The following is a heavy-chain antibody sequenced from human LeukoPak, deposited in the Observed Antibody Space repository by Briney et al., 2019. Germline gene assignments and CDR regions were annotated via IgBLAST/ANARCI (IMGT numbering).Heavy chain of an antibody. D-gene: IGHD2-2*01. Sequence: GGSLRLSCAASGFTFNDYAMSWVRQAPGKGLEWVSAITGNGGSTYYADSVKGRFTISRDNSKNTLSLQMKIRRAEDTVVYYCAKLPGYHLLSASFAYWGQGTLVTASS. CDR2: ITGNGGST. V-gene: IGHV3-23*01. J-gene: IGHJ4*02. CDR3: AKLPGYHLLSASFAY. CDR1: GFTFNDYA.